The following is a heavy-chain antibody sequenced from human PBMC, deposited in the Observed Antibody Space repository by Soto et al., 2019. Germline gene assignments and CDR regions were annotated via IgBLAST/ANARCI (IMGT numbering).Heavy chain of an antibody. D-gene: IGHD1-26*01. Sequence: EVQLLESGGGLVQPGGSLRLSCVASGFTFTNYAMNWVRQAPGKGLEWVSAIRGSGSSTSYADSVKGRFTISRDNSKNTLYLQMSSLRAEDTAVYYCAKEDHVLGAPFDYWGQGTLVAVSS. CDR1: GFTFTNYA. V-gene: IGHV3-23*01. CDR3: AKEDHVLGAPFDY. CDR2: IRGSGSST. J-gene: IGHJ4*02.